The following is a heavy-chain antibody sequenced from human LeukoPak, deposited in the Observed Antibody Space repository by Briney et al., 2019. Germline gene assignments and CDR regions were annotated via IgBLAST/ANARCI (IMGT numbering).Heavy chain of an antibody. Sequence: GGSLRLSCAASGFTFSDHYMSWIRQAPGKGLEWVSYISHTGTTMYYADSVKGRFTLSRDNARNSLYLQMNSLRAEDTAVYYCAKWEVRNDAFNIWGQGTMITVSS. D-gene: IGHD1-26*01. J-gene: IGHJ3*02. CDR1: GFTFSDHY. CDR2: ISHTGTTM. V-gene: IGHV3-11*04. CDR3: AKWEVRNDAFNI.